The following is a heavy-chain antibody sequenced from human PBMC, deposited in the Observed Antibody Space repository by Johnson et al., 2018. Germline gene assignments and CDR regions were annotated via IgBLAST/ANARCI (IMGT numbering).Heavy chain of an antibody. V-gene: IGHV3-9*01. J-gene: IGHJ3*02. CDR3: VKDIAAAGHDAFDN. CDR2: ISWNGVRT. D-gene: IGHD6-13*01. CDR1: GFTFDDHA. Sequence: HRVESGGGIVQPGRSLRLSCVASGFTFDDHAMHWVRQVPGQGLEWISYISWNGVRTNYADSVKGRFRISRDNDKKSTFLQMTSLRPDDTALYYCVKDIAAAGHDAFDNGGRGTMVIVSS.